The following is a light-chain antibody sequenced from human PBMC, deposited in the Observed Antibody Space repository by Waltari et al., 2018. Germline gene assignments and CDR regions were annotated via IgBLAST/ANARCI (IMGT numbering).Light chain of an antibody. CDR3: SAYRKGNTYV. J-gene: IGLJ1*01. Sequence: QSALTQPPSVSGSPGQSITISCTATSNDIGGHNYVSWYQQHPGKVPKLMIYDVSKRPSGVAERVSGSKSGSTSSLTISGLQAEDEANYYCSAYRKGNTYVFGAGTEVTVL. V-gene: IGLV2-14*03. CDR1: SNDIGGHNY. CDR2: DVS.